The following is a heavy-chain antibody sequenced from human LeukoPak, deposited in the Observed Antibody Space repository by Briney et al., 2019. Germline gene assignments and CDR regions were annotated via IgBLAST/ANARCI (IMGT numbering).Heavy chain of an antibody. V-gene: IGHV3-53*01. CDR3: ARGGAHYWNPRY. J-gene: IGHJ4*02. CDR2: LYTGRTT. Sequence: GGSLRLSCVASGFSVSSNYMSWVRQAPGKGLEWVSLLYTGRTTYYANSVEGRFTISRDDSKNTIYLQMNSLRAEDTAVYYCARGGAHYWNPRYWGQGTLVTVSS. CDR1: GFSVSSNY. D-gene: IGHD1-1*01.